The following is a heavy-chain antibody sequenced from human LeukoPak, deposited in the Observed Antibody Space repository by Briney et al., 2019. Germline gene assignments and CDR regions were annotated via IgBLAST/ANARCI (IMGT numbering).Heavy chain of an antibody. D-gene: IGHD3-22*01. CDR2: ISGYNGNT. CDR1: GYTFTSYG. J-gene: IGHJ4*02. CDR3: ARDPVPYCYDSSGYGYFDY. V-gene: IGHV1-18*01. Sequence: ASVKVSCKASGYTFTSYGINWVRQAPGQGLEWMGWISGYNGNTKYAQKLQGRVTMTTDTSTSTAYMELRSLRSDDTAVYYCARDPVPYCYDSSGYGYFDYWGQGTLVTVSS.